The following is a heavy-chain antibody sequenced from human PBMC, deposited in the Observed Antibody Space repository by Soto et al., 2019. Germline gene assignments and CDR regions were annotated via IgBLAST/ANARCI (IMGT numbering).Heavy chain of an antibody. Sequence: GGSLRLSCAASGFSISSYDMHWVRQVTGKGLEWVSGIAAAGGTYYVDSVKGRFTISRDNAKNSLYLQMNSLRAEGTAVYYCASYSYTSSSPNYWGQGTLVTVSS. V-gene: IGHV3-13*01. CDR1: GFSISSYD. J-gene: IGHJ4*02. D-gene: IGHD6-6*01. CDR3: ASYSYTSSSPNY. CDR2: IAAAGGT.